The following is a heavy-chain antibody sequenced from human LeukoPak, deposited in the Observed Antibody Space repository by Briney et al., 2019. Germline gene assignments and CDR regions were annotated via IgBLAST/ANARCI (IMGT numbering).Heavy chain of an antibody. Sequence: ASVKVSCKTSGYTFTSYGITWVRQAPGQGLEWMGWISAYTGDTIYAQKVQGRVTMTTDTSASTGYMEVRSLRSDDTAVYYCARDSLVNYSSPDNWGQGTLVTVSS. D-gene: IGHD5-18*01. J-gene: IGHJ4*02. CDR2: ISAYTGDT. CDR3: ARDSLVNYSSPDN. CDR1: GYTFTSYG. V-gene: IGHV1-18*01.